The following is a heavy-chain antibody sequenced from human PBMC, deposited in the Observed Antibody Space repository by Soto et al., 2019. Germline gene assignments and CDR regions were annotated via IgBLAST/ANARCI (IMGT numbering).Heavy chain of an antibody. CDR3: ARQLEYSGYDFYY. J-gene: IGHJ4*02. Sequence: SETLSLTCAVYGGSFSGYYWSWIRQPPGKGLEWIGEINHSGSTNYNPSLKSRVTISVDTSKNQFSLKLSSVTAADTAVYYCARQLEYSGYDFYYWGQGTLVTVSS. V-gene: IGHV4-34*01. CDR2: INHSGST. D-gene: IGHD5-12*01. CDR1: GGSFSGYY.